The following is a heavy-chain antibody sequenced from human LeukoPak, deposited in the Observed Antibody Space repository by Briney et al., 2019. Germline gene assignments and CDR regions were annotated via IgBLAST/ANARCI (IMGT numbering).Heavy chain of an antibody. CDR2: ITGSGGST. Sequence: GGSLRLSCVASGFPFSSYWMSWVRQTPGKGLEWVSTITGSGGSTYYADSVKGRFTISRDNSKNTLDLQMNSLRAEDTAVYYCAKYLRYLDYWGQGTLVTVSS. V-gene: IGHV3-23*01. J-gene: IGHJ4*02. CDR1: GFPFSSYW. D-gene: IGHD2-8*01. CDR3: AKYLRYLDY.